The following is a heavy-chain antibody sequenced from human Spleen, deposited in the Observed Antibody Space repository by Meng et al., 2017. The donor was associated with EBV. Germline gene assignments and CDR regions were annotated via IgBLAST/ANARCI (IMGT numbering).Heavy chain of an antibody. CDR3: ALSVVQPAAYDH. Sequence: QVRLVQSGAEVKKPGASVKVSCKASGYTFTRYGITWVRQAPGRGPEWMGWISTYDGNTDYAQKLQGRATLTTDTSTATAYMELRSLRSDDTADYYCALSVVQPAAYDHWGQGTLVTVSS. D-gene: IGHD2-2*01. J-gene: IGHJ4*02. V-gene: IGHV1-18*01. CDR2: ISTYDGNT. CDR1: GYTFTRYG.